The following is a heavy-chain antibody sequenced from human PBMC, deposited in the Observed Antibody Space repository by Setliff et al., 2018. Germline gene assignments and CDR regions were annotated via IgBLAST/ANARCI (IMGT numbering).Heavy chain of an antibody. CDR1: GGSISSNDW. V-gene: IGHV4-4*02. J-gene: IGHJ3*02. D-gene: IGHD3-22*01. CDR2: TYHGENN. Sequence: WETLSLTCAVSGGSISSNDWWSWVRQPPGKGLEWIGETYHGENNNYNSSLESRVAISVDKSKNQFSLKLSSVTAADTAVYYCARDSSGYYVPGFDIWGQGTMVTVSS. CDR3: ARDSSGYYVPGFDI.